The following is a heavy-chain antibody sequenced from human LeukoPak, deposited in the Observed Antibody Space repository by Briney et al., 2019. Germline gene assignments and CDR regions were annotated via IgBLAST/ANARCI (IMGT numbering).Heavy chain of an antibody. CDR1: GFTFSSYE. Sequence: PGGSLRLSCAASGFTFSSYEMNWVRQAPGKGREWVSYISSSGSTIYYADSVKGRFTISRDNAKNSLYLQMNSLRAEDTAVYYCAREALNEYYYDSSGYYDPWGQGTLVTVSS. D-gene: IGHD3-22*01. J-gene: IGHJ5*02. CDR2: ISSSGSTI. CDR3: AREALNEYYYDSSGYYDP. V-gene: IGHV3-48*03.